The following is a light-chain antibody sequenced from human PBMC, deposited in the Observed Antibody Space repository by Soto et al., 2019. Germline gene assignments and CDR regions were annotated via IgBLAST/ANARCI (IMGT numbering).Light chain of an antibody. J-gene: IGKJ5*01. CDR1: QSVSSY. CDR3: QQSYRAVT. Sequence: DIQMTQSPSYLSASVGDRISITCRASQSVSSYLNWYQQKPGKXPXXLIYAASHLQTGVPSRFRGTGSATHFPLTISSQQPEDSATYYCQQSYRAVTFGQGTRLEIK. V-gene: IGKV1-39*01. CDR2: AAS.